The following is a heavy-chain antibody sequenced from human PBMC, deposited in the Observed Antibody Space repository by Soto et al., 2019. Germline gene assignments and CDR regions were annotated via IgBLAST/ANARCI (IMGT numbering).Heavy chain of an antibody. Sequence: GGSLILSCASSGFTVSSIYMILVRQAPGKGLEWVSVIYSGGSTYYADSVKGRFTISRHNSKNTLYLQMNSLRAEDTAVYYCARDRSDPGFRGYYYLDVRGKGTTVTVSS. D-gene: IGHD3-10*01. CDR2: IYSGGST. CDR1: GFTVSSIY. CDR3: ARDRSDPGFRGYYYLDV. V-gene: IGHV3-53*04. J-gene: IGHJ6*03.